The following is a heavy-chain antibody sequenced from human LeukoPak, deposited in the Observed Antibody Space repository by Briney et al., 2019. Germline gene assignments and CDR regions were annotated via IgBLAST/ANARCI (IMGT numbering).Heavy chain of an antibody. CDR1: GFTFSSYW. Sequence: PGGSLRLSCAASGFTFSSYWMHWVRQAPGKGLVWVSRINSDGSNTFYADSVKGRFTISRDNAKNTLYLRMNSLRDEDTAVYYCARDYCGTVDYWGQGTLVTVSS. D-gene: IGHD1-26*01. J-gene: IGHJ4*02. CDR3: ARDYCGTVDY. CDR2: INSDGSNT. V-gene: IGHV3-74*01.